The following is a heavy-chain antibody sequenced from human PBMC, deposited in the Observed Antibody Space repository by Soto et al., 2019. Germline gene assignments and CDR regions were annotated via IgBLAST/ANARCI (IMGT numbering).Heavy chain of an antibody. Sequence: QDQLVQSGVEVKKPGASVKVSCKASGYSFTNYGITWVRQAPGQGFERMGWISAYNGNTNYAQKFQGRVTMTTDAATSAAYLELRSLRSDDTAVYYCARDRGVAPPVAGNSHYYSLMDVWGKGSTVTVSS. V-gene: IGHV1-18*01. CDR3: ARDRGVAPPVAGNSHYYSLMDV. J-gene: IGHJ6*03. CDR1: GYSFTNYG. CDR2: ISAYNGNT. D-gene: IGHD6-19*01.